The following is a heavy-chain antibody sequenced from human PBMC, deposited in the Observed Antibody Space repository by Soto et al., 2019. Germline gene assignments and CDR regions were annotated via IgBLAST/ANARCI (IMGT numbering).Heavy chain of an antibody. CDR3: AKRHYYGSGSFALAT. CDR1: GFTFSSNA. J-gene: IGHJ4*03. V-gene: IGHV3-23*01. CDR2: VRGAGYAS. Sequence: EVRLLESGGRLVQPGWSLRLSCAGSGFTFSSNARSWVRQAPGKGLEWVSSVRGAGYASDYADSVKGRFTVSRHNSQNTLYVQMNSLRAEDAGVYYCAKRHYYGSGSFALATWGQGTLVTVSS. D-gene: IGHD3-10*01.